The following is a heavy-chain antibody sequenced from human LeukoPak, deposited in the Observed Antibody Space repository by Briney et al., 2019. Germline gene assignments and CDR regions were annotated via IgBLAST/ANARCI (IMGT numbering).Heavy chain of an antibody. CDR1: GGSISNYY. CDR2: IYYSGAT. D-gene: IGHD1-26*01. J-gene: IGHJ4*02. Sequence: KPSETLSRTCTVSGGSISNYYWTWIRQPPGKGLEWIGYIYYSGATYYNPSLKSRVTISVDTSKNQFSLKLTSVTAADTAVYYCARLSGSPHPPFDYWGQGTLVTVSS. V-gene: IGHV4-59*08. CDR3: ARLSGSPHPPFDY.